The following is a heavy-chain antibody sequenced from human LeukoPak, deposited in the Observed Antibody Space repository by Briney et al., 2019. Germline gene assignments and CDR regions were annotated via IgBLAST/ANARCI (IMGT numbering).Heavy chain of an antibody. V-gene: IGHV4-59*08. CDR1: GGSISSYY. J-gene: IGHJ4*02. Sequence: PSETLSLTCTVSGGSISSYYWSCIRQPPGKGLEWIGYIFYSGSTNYNPSLKSRVTISVDTSKNQFSLNLTSVTAADTAVYYCARHLVYYYDSSGYYDYWGQGTLVTVSS. CDR2: IFYSGST. CDR3: ARHLVYYYDSSGYYDY. D-gene: IGHD3-22*01.